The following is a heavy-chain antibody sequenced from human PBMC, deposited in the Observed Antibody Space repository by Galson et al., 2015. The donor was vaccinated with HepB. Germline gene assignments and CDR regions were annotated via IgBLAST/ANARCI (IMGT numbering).Heavy chain of an antibody. CDR1: GYTFDRHA. D-gene: IGHD3-10*01. V-gene: IGHV7-4-1*02. CDR3: ARFSARQIWELDY. CDR2: TTTNTGDP. Sequence: SVKVSCKASGYTFDRHAINWVRQAPGQGLEWMGWTTTNTGDPMYAQGFTGRFVFSLDTSVSTAYLQISGLKAEDTAVYYCARFSARQIWELDYWGQGTLVTVSS. J-gene: IGHJ4*02.